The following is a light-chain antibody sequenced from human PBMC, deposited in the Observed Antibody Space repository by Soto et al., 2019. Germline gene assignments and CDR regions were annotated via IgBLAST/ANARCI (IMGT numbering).Light chain of an antibody. CDR2: RAS. CDR1: QSVSIW. Sequence: DIQMTQTPSTLSASVGDRVTITCRASQSVSIWMAWYQQKPGKAPKLLIYRASTLDTGVPSRFSGSGSGTQFTLTIDSLQPDDFATYYCQPYDTYWTFGQGTKVEIK. CDR3: QPYDTYWT. J-gene: IGKJ1*01. V-gene: IGKV1-5*03.